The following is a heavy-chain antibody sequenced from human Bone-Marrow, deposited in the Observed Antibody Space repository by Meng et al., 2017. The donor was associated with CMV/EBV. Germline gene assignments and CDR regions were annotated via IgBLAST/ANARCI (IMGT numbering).Heavy chain of an antibody. J-gene: IGHJ5*02. Sequence: GESLKISCAASGFTFSSYAMSWVRQAPGKGLEWVSTISGSGGSTYHADSVKGRFTISRDSSRNTLYLQMNSLRPEDTALYYCAKDRCFSTSCPHDLWGQGTLVTVSS. CDR2: ISGSGGST. CDR3: AKDRCFSTSCPHDL. D-gene: IGHD2-2*01. CDR1: GFTFSSYA. V-gene: IGHV3-23*01.